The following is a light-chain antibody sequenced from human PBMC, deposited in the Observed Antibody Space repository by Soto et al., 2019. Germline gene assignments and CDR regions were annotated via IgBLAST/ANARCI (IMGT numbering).Light chain of an antibody. V-gene: IGLV2-14*01. Sequence: QSALTQPASVSGSPGQSIAISCTGTSSDIGGYNYVSWYQQHPGKAPKLMIYEVTYRPSGVSNRFSGSKSGNTASLTISGLQAEDEADYYCNSYKSSSTLVSGPGTKVTVL. CDR2: EVT. CDR3: NSYKSSSTLV. CDR1: SSDIGGYNY. J-gene: IGLJ1*01.